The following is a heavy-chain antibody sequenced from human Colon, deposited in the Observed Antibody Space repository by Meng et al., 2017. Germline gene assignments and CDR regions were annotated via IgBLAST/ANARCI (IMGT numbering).Heavy chain of an antibody. CDR3: ATGGGGGELAS. CDR2: IIPIFGLS. Sequence: QVHLVQSGAEVKKPGSSVKVSCTASGGTFSHYNLNFVRQARGQGLEWMGRIIPIFGLSDYAHKFQGRVTINADKSTGIAYMELYRLTSDDTAVYSCATGGGGGELASWGQGTLVTVSS. V-gene: IGHV1-69*02. CDR1: GGTFSHYN. D-gene: IGHD2-21*01. J-gene: IGHJ5*02.